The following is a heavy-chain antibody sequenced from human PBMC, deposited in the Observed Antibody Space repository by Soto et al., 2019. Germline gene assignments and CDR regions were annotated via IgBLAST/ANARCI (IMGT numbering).Heavy chain of an antibody. Sequence: SETLSLTXTVSGGSISSGGYYWSWIRQHPGKGLEWIGYIYYSGSTYYNPSLKSRVTISVDTSKNQFSLKLSSVTAADTAVYYCARVRSSSSPSYYGMDVWGQGTTVTVSS. CDR2: IYYSGST. D-gene: IGHD6-6*01. J-gene: IGHJ6*02. CDR3: ARVRSSSSPSYYGMDV. CDR1: GGSISSGGYY. V-gene: IGHV4-31*02.